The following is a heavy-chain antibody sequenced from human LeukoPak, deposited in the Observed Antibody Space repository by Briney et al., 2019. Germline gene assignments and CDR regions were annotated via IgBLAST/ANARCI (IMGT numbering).Heavy chain of an antibody. V-gene: IGHV4-39*02. CDR3: ARLLSYCGGDCSFGAFDI. D-gene: IGHD2-21*02. CDR2: LYYSGST. Sequence: SETLSLTCTVSGGSISSSSYYWGWIRQPPGKGLEWIGSLYYSGSTYYNPSLKSRVTISVDTSKNHFSLKLSSVTAADTAVYYCARLLSYCGGDCSFGAFDIWGQGTMVTVSS. J-gene: IGHJ3*02. CDR1: GGSISSSSYY.